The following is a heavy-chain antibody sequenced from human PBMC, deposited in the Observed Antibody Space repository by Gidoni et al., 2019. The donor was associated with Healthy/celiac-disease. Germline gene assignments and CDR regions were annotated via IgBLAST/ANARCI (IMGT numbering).Heavy chain of an antibody. CDR3: ARDLGYCSGGSCYPTRRFDY. V-gene: IGHV1-69*01. D-gene: IGHD2-15*01. CDR2: IIPIFGTA. Sequence: QVQLVQSGAEVKKPGSSVKVSCKASGGTFSSYAISWVRQAPGQGLEWMGGIIPIFGTANYAQKFQGRVTITADESTSTAYMELSSLRSEDTAVYYCARDLGYCSGGSCYPTRRFDYWGQGTLVTVSS. CDR1: GGTFSSYA. J-gene: IGHJ4*02.